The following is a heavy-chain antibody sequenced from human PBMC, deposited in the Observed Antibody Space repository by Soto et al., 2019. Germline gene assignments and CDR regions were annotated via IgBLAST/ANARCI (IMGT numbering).Heavy chain of an antibody. V-gene: IGHV3-30-3*01. CDR3: ARATKEVPYYDFWSGYYPYYYYGMDV. Sequence: GGSLRLSCAASGFTFSSYAMHWVRQAPGKGLEWVAVISYDGSNKYYADSVKGRFTISRDNSKNTLYLQMNSLRAEDTAVYYCARATKEVPYYDFWSGYYPYYYYGMDVWGQGTTVTVSS. J-gene: IGHJ6*02. D-gene: IGHD3-3*01. CDR1: GFTFSSYA. CDR2: ISYDGSNK.